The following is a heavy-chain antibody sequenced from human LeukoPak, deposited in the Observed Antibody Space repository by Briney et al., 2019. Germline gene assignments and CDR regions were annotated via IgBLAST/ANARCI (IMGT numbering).Heavy chain of an antibody. D-gene: IGHD1-14*01. CDR3: ARGGPDYFDY. V-gene: IGHV4-39*07. CDR2: NNHSGST. J-gene: IGHJ4*02. Sequence: PSETLSLTCTVSGGSISSSNYYWSWIRQPPGKGLEWIGENNHSGSTNYNPSLKSRVTISVDTSKNQFSLKLSSVTAADTAVYYCARGGPDYFDYWGQGTLVTVSS. CDR1: GGSISSSNYY.